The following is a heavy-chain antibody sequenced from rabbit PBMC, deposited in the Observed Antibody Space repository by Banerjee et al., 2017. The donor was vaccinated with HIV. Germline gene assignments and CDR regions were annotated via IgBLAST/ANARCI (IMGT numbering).Heavy chain of an antibody. CDR1: GFSFSSSDH. V-gene: IGHV1S40*01. Sequence: QSLEESGGDLVKPGASLTLTSTASGFSFSSSDHMCWVRQAPGKGLEWIACIYAGSSGNTYYASWAKGRFTISKTSSTTVTLQMTSLTAADTATYFCARGSDSSGWGRYFNLWGPGTLVTVS. J-gene: IGHJ4*01. D-gene: IGHD4-1*01. CDR3: ARGSDSSGWGRYFNL. CDR2: IYAGSSGNT.